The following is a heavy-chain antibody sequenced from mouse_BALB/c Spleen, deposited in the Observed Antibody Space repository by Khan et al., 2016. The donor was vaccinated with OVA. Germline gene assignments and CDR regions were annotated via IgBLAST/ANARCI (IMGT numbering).Heavy chain of an antibody. J-gene: IGHJ4*01. D-gene: IGHD2-14*01. CDR2: ISSTGST. CDR3: ARSLYYSYGYAFDC. CDR1: GYSITSDYA. V-gene: IGHV3-2*02. Sequence: EVQLVESGPGLVKPSQSLSLTCTVTGYSITSDYAWNWIRQFPGNKLEWMGYISSTGSTSYTPSLKSRISFTRDTSKNQFFLQLKSVTTEDTATYYCARSLYYSYGYAFDCWGRGTSVTVSS.